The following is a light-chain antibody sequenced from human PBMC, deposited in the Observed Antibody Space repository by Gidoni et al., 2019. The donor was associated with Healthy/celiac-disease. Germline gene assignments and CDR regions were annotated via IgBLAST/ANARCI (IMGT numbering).Light chain of an antibody. CDR3: QQYYTTPRT. CDR1: QSVLYSSNNKNY. CDR2: WAS. V-gene: IGKV4-1*01. J-gene: IGKJ4*01. Sequence: DIVITPSPDSLAVSLGERATINCKSSQSVLYSSNNKNYLAWYQQKPGQPPKLLLYWASTREAGVPDRFSGSGSGTDFTLTISSLQAEDVAVYYCQQYYTTPRTFXGXTKVEIK.